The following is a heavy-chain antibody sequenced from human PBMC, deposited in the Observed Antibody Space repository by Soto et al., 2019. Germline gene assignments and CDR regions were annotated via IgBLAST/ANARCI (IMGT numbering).Heavy chain of an antibody. V-gene: IGHV3-21*01. CDR2: ISSSSSYI. CDR3: ARDRIAAAGTPLDY. CDR1: GFTFSSYS. J-gene: IGHJ4*02. Sequence: GGSLRLSCAASGFTFSSYSMNWVRQAPGKGLEWVSSISSSSSYIYYADSVKGRFTISRDNAKNSLYLQMNSLRAEDTAVYYCARDRIAAAGTPLDYWGQGTLVTVSS. D-gene: IGHD6-13*01.